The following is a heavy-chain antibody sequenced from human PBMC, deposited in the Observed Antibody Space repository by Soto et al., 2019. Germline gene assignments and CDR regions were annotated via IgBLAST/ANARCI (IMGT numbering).Heavy chain of an antibody. V-gene: IGHV4-61*01. CDR1: DVSLGVGSGY. CDR2: IYYSGST. D-gene: IGHD3-22*01. Sequence: SVTQCHRSSVADVSLGVGSGYLSWHRQPPGKGLEWIGYIYYSGSTNYNPSLKSRVTISVDTSKNQFSLKLSSVTAADTAVYYCARRHAALYSYDSSGYYIDYWGQGPLV. J-gene: IGHJ4*02. CDR3: ARRHAALYSYDSSGYYIDY.